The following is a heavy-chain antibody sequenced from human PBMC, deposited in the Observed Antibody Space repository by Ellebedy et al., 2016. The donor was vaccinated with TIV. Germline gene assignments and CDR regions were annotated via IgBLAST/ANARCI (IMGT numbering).Heavy chain of an antibody. CDR3: AKGPRATRYTSGWYSPELDY. V-gene: IGHV1-18*01. Sequence: ASVKVSCXASGYTFTSYGISWVRQAPGQGLEWMGWISAYNGNTNYAQKLQGRVTMTTDTSTSTAYMELRSLRAEDTAVYYCAKGPRATRYTSGWYSPELDYWGQGTLVTVSS. CDR1: GYTFTSYG. J-gene: IGHJ4*02. D-gene: IGHD6-19*01. CDR2: ISAYNGNT.